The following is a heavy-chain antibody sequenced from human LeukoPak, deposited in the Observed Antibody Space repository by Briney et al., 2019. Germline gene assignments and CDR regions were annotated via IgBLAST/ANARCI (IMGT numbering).Heavy chain of an antibody. V-gene: IGHV4-30-4*08. J-gene: IGHJ5*02. CDR2: IYYSGST. Sequence: PSETLSLTCTVSGGAISSGDYYWSWIRLPPWKGLEWLGYIYYSGSTYYNPSLKSRVTISVGTSTNQFSLKLSSVTVADTAVYHGARGGAAYCSSTSCYTKDNWFDPWGQGTLVTVSS. CDR1: GGAISSGDYY. CDR3: ARGGAAYCSSTSCYTKDNWFDP. D-gene: IGHD2-2*02.